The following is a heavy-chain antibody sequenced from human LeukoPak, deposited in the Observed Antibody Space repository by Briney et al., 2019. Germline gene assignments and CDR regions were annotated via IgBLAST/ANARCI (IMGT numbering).Heavy chain of an antibody. CDR1: GDSINTYC. Sequence: PSETLSLTCTVSGDSINTYCWSWLRQSPGMGLEWIGCIYDTGSTNYNPSLKSRVTILVDTTKNQFSLKLSSVTAADTAVYYCARDRQATTAYDAFDIWGRGTMVTVSS. CDR3: ARDRQATTAYDAFDI. CDR2: IYDTGST. V-gene: IGHV4-59*01. J-gene: IGHJ3*02. D-gene: IGHD4-17*01.